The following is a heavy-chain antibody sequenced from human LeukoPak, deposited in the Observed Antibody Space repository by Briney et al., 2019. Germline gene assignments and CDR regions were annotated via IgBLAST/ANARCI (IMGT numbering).Heavy chain of an antibody. D-gene: IGHD3-22*01. CDR2: ICDSGRTI. J-gene: IGHJ4*02. Sequence: PGGSLRLSCAASGFTFSDYYMSWIRQAPGKGLEWIAYICDSGRTIYHAHSVKGRFTISRDNAKNSVYLQMNNLGAEDTAVYYCARDRLGDYDHSGYYDKWGQGTLVTVSS. CDR1: GFTFSDYY. V-gene: IGHV3-11*01. CDR3: ARDRLGDYDHSGYYDK.